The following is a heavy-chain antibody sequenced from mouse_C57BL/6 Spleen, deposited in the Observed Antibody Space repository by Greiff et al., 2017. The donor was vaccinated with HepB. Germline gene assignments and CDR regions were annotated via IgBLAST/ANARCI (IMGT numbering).Heavy chain of an antibody. V-gene: IGHV1-69*01. D-gene: IGHD2-12*01. J-gene: IGHJ4*01. CDR1: GYTFTSYW. CDR3: ARLGLRHAMDY. Sequence: VQLQQPGAELVMPGASVKLSCKASGYTFTSYWMHWVKQRPGQGLEWIGEIDPSDSYTNYNQKFKGKSTLTVDKSSSTAYMQLSSLTSEDSAVYYCARLGLRHAMDYWGQGTSVTVSS. CDR2: IDPSDSYT.